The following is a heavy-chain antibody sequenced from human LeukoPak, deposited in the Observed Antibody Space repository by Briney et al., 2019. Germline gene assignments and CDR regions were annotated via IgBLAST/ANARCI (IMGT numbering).Heavy chain of an antibody. Sequence: GGPLRLSWAASGFTFSSYWMSWVRQAPGKGREWVANIRQDGGETYYGDSVKGRFIISRDNAKNSLFLQMNRLRAEDTAVYYCATYSSLNTREFQYWGQGTLVTVSP. CDR2: IRQDGGET. V-gene: IGHV3-7*01. CDR1: GFTFSSYW. CDR3: ATYSSLNTREFQY. D-gene: IGHD3-22*01. J-gene: IGHJ1*01.